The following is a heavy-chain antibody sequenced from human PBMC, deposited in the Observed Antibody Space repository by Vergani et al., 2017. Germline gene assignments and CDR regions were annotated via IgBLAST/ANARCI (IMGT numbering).Heavy chain of an antibody. D-gene: IGHD6-19*01. CDR2: ISYDGSNK. V-gene: IGHV3-30*18. CDR3: AKGSVAGYYYYGMDV. Sequence: QVQLVESGGGVVQPGRSLRLSCAASGFTFSSYGMHWVRQAPGKGLEWVALISYDGSNKYYADSVKGRFTSSRDNSKNTRYLQMNSLRAEDTAVYYCAKGSVAGYYYYGMDVWGQGTTVTVS. J-gene: IGHJ6*02. CDR1: GFTFSSYG.